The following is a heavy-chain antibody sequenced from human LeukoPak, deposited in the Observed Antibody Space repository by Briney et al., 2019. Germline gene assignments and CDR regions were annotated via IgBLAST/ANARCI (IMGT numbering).Heavy chain of an antibody. J-gene: IGHJ4*02. D-gene: IGHD3-10*01. V-gene: IGHV3-30*03. CDR1: GFTFSGYG. Sequence: GGSLRLSCAASGFTFSGYGMHWVRQAPGKGLEWVAVISSDGSSIYYADSVKGRFTISRDNSKNTLYLQMNSLRAEDTAVYYCARVWSMIREYVEYWGQGTLVTVSS. CDR2: ISSDGSSI. CDR3: ARVWSMIREYVEY.